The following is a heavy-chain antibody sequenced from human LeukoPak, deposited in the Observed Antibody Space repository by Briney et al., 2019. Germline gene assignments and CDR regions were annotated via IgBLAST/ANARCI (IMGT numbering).Heavy chain of an antibody. J-gene: IGHJ1*01. V-gene: IGHV3-48*03. D-gene: IGHD3-22*01. CDR1: GFPFSSYE. Sequence: GGPLTLSCAPSGFPFSSYERKWAPQAPGKGREGVPYISSSGNTIYYADSVKGRFTISRDNAMNSLYLQMNSLRAEDTAVYYCARKNYDSSGYFQHWGQGTLVTVSS. CDR3: ARKNYDSSGYFQH. CDR2: ISSSGNTI.